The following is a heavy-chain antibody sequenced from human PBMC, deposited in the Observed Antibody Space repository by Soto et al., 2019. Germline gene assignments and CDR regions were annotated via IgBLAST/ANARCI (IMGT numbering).Heavy chain of an antibody. Sequence: GGPLRLSCATSGFDFSTYWMNWVRQAPGKGLEWVANINQDGSERYYANSMNGRFTISRDNARNFVYLQLNSLRVDDTAVYYCVRGITEVPVIDCWGQGSLVTVSS. CDR1: GFDFSTYW. D-gene: IGHD3-10*01. V-gene: IGHV3-7*01. CDR3: VRGITEVPVIDC. CDR2: INQDGSER. J-gene: IGHJ4*02.